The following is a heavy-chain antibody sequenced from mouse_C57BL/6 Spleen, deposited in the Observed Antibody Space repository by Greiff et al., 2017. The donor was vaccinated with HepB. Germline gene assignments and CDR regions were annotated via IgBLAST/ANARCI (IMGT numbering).Heavy chain of an antibody. CDR1: GYTFTSYW. CDR2: IDPSDSYT. Sequence: VQLQQPGAELVRPGTSVKLSCKASGYTFTSYWMHWVKQRPGQGLEWIGVIDPSDSYTNYNQKFKGKATLTVDTSSSTAYMQLSSLTSEDSAVYDCATHYYGSSDWYFDVWGTGTTVTVSS. J-gene: IGHJ1*03. CDR3: ATHYYGSSDWYFDV. V-gene: IGHV1-59*01. D-gene: IGHD1-1*01.